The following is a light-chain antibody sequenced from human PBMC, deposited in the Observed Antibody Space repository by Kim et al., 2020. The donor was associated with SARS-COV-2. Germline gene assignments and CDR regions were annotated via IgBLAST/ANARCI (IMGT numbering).Light chain of an antibody. V-gene: IGKV1-33*01. CDR1: QSISDY. CDR3: QQNDNLPLT. CDR2: DAS. J-gene: IGKJ5*01. Sequence: DIQMTQSPSSLSASVGDRVTITCQASQSISDYLNWYQQRAGKAPKLLIYDASNLESGVPSRFSGSGSGTDFTLTISSLQPEDFATYYCQQNDNLPLTFGGGTPMEIK.